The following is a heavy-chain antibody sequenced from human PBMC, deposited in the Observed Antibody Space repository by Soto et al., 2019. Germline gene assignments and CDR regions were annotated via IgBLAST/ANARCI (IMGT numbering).Heavy chain of an antibody. Sequence: PGGSLRLSCAASGFTFSSYAMHWVRQAPGKGLEYVAAISSNGGSTYYANSVKDRFTISRDNSKNTLYLQMGSLRTEDMAVYYCARCRRELRGGMDVWGQGTTVTVSS. CDR1: GFTFSSYA. D-gene: IGHD3-10*01. V-gene: IGHV3-64*01. CDR3: ARCRRELRGGMDV. CDR2: ISSNGGST. J-gene: IGHJ6*02.